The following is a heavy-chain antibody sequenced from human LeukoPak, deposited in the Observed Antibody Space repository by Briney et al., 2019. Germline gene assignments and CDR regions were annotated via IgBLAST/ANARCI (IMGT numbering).Heavy chain of an antibody. D-gene: IGHD2-2*02. Sequence: SETLSLTCTVSGGSISSSSYYWGWIRQPPGKGLEWIGSIYYSGSTYYNPSLKSRVTISVDTSKNQFSLKLSSVTAADTAVYYCARGMAERYCSSTSCYTFDYWGQGTLVTVSS. CDR1: GGSISSSSYY. V-gene: IGHV4-39*07. J-gene: IGHJ4*02. CDR2: IYYSGST. CDR3: ARGMAERYCSSTSCYTFDY.